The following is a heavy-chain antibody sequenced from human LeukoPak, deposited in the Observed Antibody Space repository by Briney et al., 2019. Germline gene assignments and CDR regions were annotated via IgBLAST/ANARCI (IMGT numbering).Heavy chain of an antibody. J-gene: IGHJ5*02. CDR3: ARAPLGYCSGGSCHNWFDP. CDR2: ISSSGSTI. CDR1: GFTFSDYY. Sequence: GGSLRLSCAASGFTFSDYYMSWIRQAPGKGLEGVSYISSSGSTIYYADSVKGRFTISRDNAKNSLYLQMNSLRAEDTAVYYCARAPLGYCSGGSCHNWFDPWGQGTLVTVSS. V-gene: IGHV3-11*01. D-gene: IGHD2-15*01.